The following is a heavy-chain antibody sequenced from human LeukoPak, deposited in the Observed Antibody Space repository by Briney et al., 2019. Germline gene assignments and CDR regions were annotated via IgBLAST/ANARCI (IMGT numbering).Heavy chain of an antibody. CDR1: GGSISNTNW. CDR2: VNLQGST. CDR3: AREGGPYRPLDD. Sequence: SGTLSLTCGVSGGSISNTNWWTLVRQPPGKGLEWIGEVNLQGSTYYNPSLKSRVAISVDKSENHISLKLTSVTAADTAVYYCAREGGPYRPLDDSGQGNLVTVAS. V-gene: IGHV4-4*02. J-gene: IGHJ4*02.